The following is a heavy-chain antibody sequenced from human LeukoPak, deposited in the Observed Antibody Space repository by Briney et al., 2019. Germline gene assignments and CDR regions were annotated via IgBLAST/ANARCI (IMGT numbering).Heavy chain of an antibody. J-gene: IGHJ5*02. Sequence: SETLSLTCTVSGYSISSGYYWGWIRQPPGKGLEWIGSIYHSGSTYYNPSLKSRVTISVDTSKNQFSLKLSSVTAADTAVYYCAREPRGRYWFDPWGQGTLVTVSS. D-gene: IGHD6-25*01. CDR2: IYHSGST. V-gene: IGHV4-38-2*02. CDR1: GYSISSGYY. CDR3: AREPRGRYWFDP.